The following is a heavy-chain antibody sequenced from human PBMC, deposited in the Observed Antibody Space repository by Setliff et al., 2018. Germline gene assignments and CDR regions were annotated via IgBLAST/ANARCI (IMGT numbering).Heavy chain of an antibody. Sequence: GSLRLSCIASGFTFSSYSMNWVRQAPGKGLEWVSSISGGGRYTYSADSVRGRFTISKDNAKNSLYVQMNSLRPEDTAVYYCARTCSGSGCYAGLESWGQGTPVTVSS. J-gene: IGHJ4*02. CDR1: GFTFSSYS. CDR3: ARTCSGSGCYAGLES. V-gene: IGHV3-21*01. CDR2: ISGGGRYT. D-gene: IGHD2-15*01.